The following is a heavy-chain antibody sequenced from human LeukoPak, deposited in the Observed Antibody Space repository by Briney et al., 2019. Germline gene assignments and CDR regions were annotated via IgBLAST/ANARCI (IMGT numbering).Heavy chain of an antibody. J-gene: IGHJ4*02. CDR2: IWYDGSNK. CDR3: ARGKYSSSWCDIDY. V-gene: IGHV3-33*01. D-gene: IGHD6-13*01. CDR1: GFTFSSYG. Sequence: PGGSLRLSCAASGFTFSSYGMHWVRQAPGKGLEWVVVIWYDGSNKYYADSVKGRFTISRDNSKNTLYLQMNSLRAEDTAVYYCARGKYSSSWCDIDYWGQGTLVTVSS.